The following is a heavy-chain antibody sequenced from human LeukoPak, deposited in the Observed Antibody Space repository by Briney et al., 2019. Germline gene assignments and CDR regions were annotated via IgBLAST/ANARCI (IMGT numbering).Heavy chain of an antibody. D-gene: IGHD3-22*01. J-gene: IGHJ4*02. Sequence: SVKVSCKASGGTFSSYAISWVRQAPGQGLEWMGRIIPILGIANYAQKFQGRVTITADKSTSTAYMELSSLRSEDTAVYYCASGTGYYDSSGYYGYYFYYWGQGTLVTVSS. CDR2: IIPILGIA. V-gene: IGHV1-69*04. CDR3: ASGTGYYDSSGYYGYYFYY. CDR1: GGTFSSYA.